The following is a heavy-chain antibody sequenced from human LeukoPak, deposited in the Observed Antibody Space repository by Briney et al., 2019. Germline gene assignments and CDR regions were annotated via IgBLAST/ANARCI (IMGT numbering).Heavy chain of an antibody. CDR3: ARDWTPVAEYYFDY. D-gene: IGHD6-19*01. CDR2: ISYDGSNK. V-gene: IGHV3-30*04. CDR1: GFSFSNYA. Sequence: GRSLRLSCAASGFSFSNYAMHWVRQAPGKGLEWVAVISYDGSNKHYADSVKGRFTISRDNSKITLYLQMNSLRADDTAVYYCARDWTPVAEYYFDYWGQGTLVTVSS. J-gene: IGHJ4*02.